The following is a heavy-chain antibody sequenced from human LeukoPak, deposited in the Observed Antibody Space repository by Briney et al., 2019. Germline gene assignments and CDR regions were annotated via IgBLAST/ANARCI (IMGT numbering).Heavy chain of an antibody. D-gene: IGHD5-18*01. V-gene: IGHV3-11*06. Sequence: GGSLRLSCAASGFTFTDLYMTWIRQAPGKGLESLAYISPSSTVTVYADSVKGRFTISRDNAKNSLYLQMNSLRAEDTAVYYCAKGGGSRIQLWSYFDYWGQGTLVTVSS. CDR2: ISPSSTVT. J-gene: IGHJ4*02. CDR3: AKGGGSRIQLWSYFDY. CDR1: GFTFTDLY.